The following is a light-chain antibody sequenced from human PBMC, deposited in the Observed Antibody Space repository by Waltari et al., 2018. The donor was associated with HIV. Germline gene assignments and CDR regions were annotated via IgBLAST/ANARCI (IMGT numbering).Light chain of an antibody. J-gene: IGLJ2*01. Sequence: QAVVTQEPSLTVSPAGTVTLPCGSSTGPVTSGHYPSWFQQKPRQAPMTLISDTGNKHPWTPARFAGSLPGGKAALTLSGAQPEDEADYDCLLSYSGERVFGGGTKVTVL. CDR1: TGPVTSGHY. V-gene: IGLV7-46*01. CDR3: LLSYSGERV. CDR2: DTG.